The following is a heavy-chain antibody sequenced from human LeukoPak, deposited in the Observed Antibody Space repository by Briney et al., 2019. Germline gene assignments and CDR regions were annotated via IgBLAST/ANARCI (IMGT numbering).Heavy chain of an antibody. CDR1: GYTFTGYY. CDR3: ARDIWADYYGSGSIKGAFDI. J-gene: IGHJ3*02. CDR2: INPNSGGT. Sequence: ASVKVSCKASGYTFTGYYMHWVRQAPGQGLEWMGWINPNSGGTNYAQKFQGRVTMTRDTSISTAYMELSRLRSDDTAVYYCARDIWADYYGSGSIKGAFDIWGQGTMVTVSS. D-gene: IGHD3-10*01. V-gene: IGHV1-2*02.